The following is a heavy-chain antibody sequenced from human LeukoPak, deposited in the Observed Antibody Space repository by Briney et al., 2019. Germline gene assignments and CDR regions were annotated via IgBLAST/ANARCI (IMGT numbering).Heavy chain of an antibody. D-gene: IGHD1-26*01. CDR1: GGSISSSSYY. V-gene: IGHV4-39*07. Sequence: SETLSLTCTVSGGSISSSSYYWGWIRQPPGKGLEWIGSIYYSGSTYYNPSLKSRVAISVDTSKNQFSLKLSSVTAADTAVYYCARDSGSYSYFDYWGQGTLVTVSS. CDR2: IYYSGST. J-gene: IGHJ4*02. CDR3: ARDSGSYSYFDY.